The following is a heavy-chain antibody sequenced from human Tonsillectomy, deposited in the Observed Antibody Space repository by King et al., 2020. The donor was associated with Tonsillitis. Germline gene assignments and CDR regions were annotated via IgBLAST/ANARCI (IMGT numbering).Heavy chain of an antibody. D-gene: IGHD5-18*01. Sequence: QLVQSGAEVKKPGSSVKVSCKASGGTFSSYAISWVRQAPGQGLEWMGGIIPIFGTANYAQKFQGRVTVTADKSTRTAYMELSSLRSEDTAVYYCASLVDTAMVTPGYWGQGTLVTVSS. CDR3: ASLVDTAMVTPGY. J-gene: IGHJ4*02. CDR2: IIPIFGTA. CDR1: GGTFSSYA. V-gene: IGHV1-69*06.